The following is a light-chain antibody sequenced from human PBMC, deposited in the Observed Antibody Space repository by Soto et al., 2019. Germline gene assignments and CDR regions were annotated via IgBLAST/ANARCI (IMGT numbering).Light chain of an antibody. V-gene: IGKV1-33*01. CDR2: DAS. CDR1: QDINNY. CDR3: QQYHNLPPLT. J-gene: IGKJ4*01. Sequence: DIQMTQSPSSLSASIGDRVTITCQASQDINNYLNWYQQKPGKAPKLLIYDASNLETGVPSRFSGSGSGTDFTFTINTLQPEDIATYYCQQYHNLPPLTFGGGTKVEIK.